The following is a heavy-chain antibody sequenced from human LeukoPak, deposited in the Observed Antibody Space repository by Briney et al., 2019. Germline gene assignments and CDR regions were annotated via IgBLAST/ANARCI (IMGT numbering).Heavy chain of an antibody. CDR2: IYHSGST. D-gene: IGHD3-16*01. J-gene: IGHJ3*02. V-gene: IGHV4-30-2*01. CDR1: GGFISSGGYY. Sequence: SETLSLTCTVSGGFISSGGYYWSWIRQPPGKGLEWIGYIYHSGSTYYNPSLKSRVTISVDRSKNQFSLKLSSVTAADTAVYYCARDYTDAFDIWGQGTMVTVSS. CDR3: ARDYTDAFDI.